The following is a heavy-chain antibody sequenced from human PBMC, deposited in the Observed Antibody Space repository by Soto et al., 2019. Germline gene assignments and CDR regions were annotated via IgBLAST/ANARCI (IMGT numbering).Heavy chain of an antibody. CDR2: IHYSGSS. CDR3: ARDRFRAAPLYYYGMDV. CDR1: GGSISSFS. D-gene: IGHD3-10*01. Sequence: PSETLSLTCTVSGGSISSFSWSWIRQPPGKGLEWIGYIHYSGSSDYNPSLKSRVTISVDTSKNQFSLKLSSVTAADTAVYYCARDRFRAAPLYYYGMDVWGQGTTVTVSS. V-gene: IGHV4-59*12. J-gene: IGHJ6*02.